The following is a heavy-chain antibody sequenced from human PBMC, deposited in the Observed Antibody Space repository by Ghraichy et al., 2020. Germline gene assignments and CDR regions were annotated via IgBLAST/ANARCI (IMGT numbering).Heavy chain of an antibody. CDR2: MNPNSGNT. J-gene: IGHJ4*02. CDR1: GYTFTSYD. D-gene: IGHD5-24*01. CDR3: ARGRPVEDY. V-gene: IGHV1-8*01. Sequence: ASVKVSCKASGYTFTSYDTNWERQCTVQGLEWMGRMNPNSGNTGYAQKFQGRVTMTRNTSISTAYMELSSLRSEDTAVYYCARGRPVEDYWGQGTLVTVSS.